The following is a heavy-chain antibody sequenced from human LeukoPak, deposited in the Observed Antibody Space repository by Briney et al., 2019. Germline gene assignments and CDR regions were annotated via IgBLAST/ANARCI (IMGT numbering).Heavy chain of an antibody. J-gene: IGHJ4*02. V-gene: IGHV3-30*18. CDR3: AKERQSSGYFDS. D-gene: IGHD3-10*01. CDR1: GFTFSSYG. Sequence: TGGSLRLSCAASGFTFSSYGMHWVRQAPGKGLEWVAVISYDGSNKYYADSVKGRFTISRDNSKNTLYLQMSSLRTEDTAVYYCAKERQSSGYFDSWGQGALVTVSS. CDR2: ISYDGSNK.